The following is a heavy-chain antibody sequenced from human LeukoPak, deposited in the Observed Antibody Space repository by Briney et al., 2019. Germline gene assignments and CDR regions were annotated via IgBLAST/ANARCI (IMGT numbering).Heavy chain of an antibody. V-gene: IGHV3-30-3*01. J-gene: IGHJ4*02. CDR1: GFTFSDYA. D-gene: IGHD1-7*01. CDR2: ISKDGSDK. Sequence: GGSLRLSCAASGFTFSDYAIHWVRQAPGKGLEWVAVISKDGSDKYYPGSVRGRFTISRDNSKNTIYLQMDSLRAEDTAIYYCARDYWWNYDYWGQGTLVTVSS. CDR3: ARDYWWNYDY.